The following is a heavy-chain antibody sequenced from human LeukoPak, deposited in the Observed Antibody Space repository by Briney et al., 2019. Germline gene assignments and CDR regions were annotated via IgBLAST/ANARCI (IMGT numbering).Heavy chain of an antibody. J-gene: IGHJ6*02. D-gene: IGHD1-14*01. CDR1: GFTVSSNY. Sequence: GGSLRLSCAASGFTVSSNYMSWVRQAPGKGLEWVSVIYSGGSTYYADSVKGRFTISRDNSENTLYLQMNSLRAEDTAVYYCARAGYYYYGMDVWGQGTTVTVPS. V-gene: IGHV3-53*01. CDR3: ARAGYYYYGMDV. CDR2: IYSGGST.